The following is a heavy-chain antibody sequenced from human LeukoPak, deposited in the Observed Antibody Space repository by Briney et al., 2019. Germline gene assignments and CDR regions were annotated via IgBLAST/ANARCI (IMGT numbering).Heavy chain of an antibody. CDR2: ISDSGDNT. CDR1: GFTFSSYA. V-gene: IGHV3-23*01. D-gene: IGHD4-11*01. J-gene: IGHJ5*02. Sequence: PGGSLRLSCAASGFTFSSYAMSWVRQAPGKGLEWVSLISDSGDNTYYADSVKGRFTISRDNSKNTVSLQMSSLRADDTAVYYCARAGATVTTNYFDPWGQGTLVTVSS. CDR3: ARAGATVTTNYFDP.